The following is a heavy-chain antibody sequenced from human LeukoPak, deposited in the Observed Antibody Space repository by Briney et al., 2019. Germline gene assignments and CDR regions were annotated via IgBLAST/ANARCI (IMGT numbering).Heavy chain of an antibody. J-gene: IGHJ4*02. V-gene: IGHV3-74*01. CDR2: INDGSTT. CDR3: VRDLGGRSGH. Sequence: GGSLRLSYAAYGFTFSSNWMHWDRHAPGKGLVWVLRINDGSTTNYADSVKGRSTIFRDNAKNTLYLQMNSLRAEDTAVYYCVRDLGGRSGHWGQGTLVTVSS. D-gene: IGHD1-26*01. CDR1: GFTFSSNW.